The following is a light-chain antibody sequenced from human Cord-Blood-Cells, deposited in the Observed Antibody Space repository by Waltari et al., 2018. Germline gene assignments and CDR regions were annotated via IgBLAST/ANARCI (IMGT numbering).Light chain of an antibody. Sequence: EIVLTQSPGTLSLSPGERATLSCRASQSVSSSYLAWYQQKPGQAPRLLIYGASSRATGIPDRVSGSRSGTDFTLTISRLEPEDFAVYYCQQYGSSPYTFGQGTKLEIK. V-gene: IGKV3-20*01. CDR3: QQYGSSPYT. CDR1: QSVSSSY. J-gene: IGKJ2*01. CDR2: GAS.